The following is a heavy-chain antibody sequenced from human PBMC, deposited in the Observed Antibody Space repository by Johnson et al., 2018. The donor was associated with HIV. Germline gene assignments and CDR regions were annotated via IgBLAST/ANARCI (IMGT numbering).Heavy chain of an antibody. D-gene: IGHD3-9*01. CDR2: ISYDGSNK. CDR3: AIFLLADRGDAFDI. Sequence: QVQLVESGGGVVQPGRSLRLSCAASGFTFSSYGMHWVRQAPCKGLEWVAVISYDGSNKYYADSVKGRFTISRDNSKNTLYLQMNSLRAEDTAVYYCAIFLLADRGDAFDIWCQGTMVTVSS. J-gene: IGHJ3*02. V-gene: IGHV3-30*03. CDR1: GFTFSSYG.